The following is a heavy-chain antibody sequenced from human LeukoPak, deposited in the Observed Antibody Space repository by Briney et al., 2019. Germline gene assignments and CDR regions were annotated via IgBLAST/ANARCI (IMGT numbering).Heavy chain of an antibody. Sequence: GGSLRLSCAASRFTFSSYWMHWVRQAPGKGLVWVSRINSDGSSTSYADSVKGRFTISRDNAKNTLYLQMNSLRAEDTAVYYCAREHAYGDRKAGDYWGQGTLVTVSS. CDR3: AREHAYGDRKAGDY. D-gene: IGHD4-17*01. CDR1: RFTFSSYW. CDR2: INSDGSST. J-gene: IGHJ4*02. V-gene: IGHV3-74*01.